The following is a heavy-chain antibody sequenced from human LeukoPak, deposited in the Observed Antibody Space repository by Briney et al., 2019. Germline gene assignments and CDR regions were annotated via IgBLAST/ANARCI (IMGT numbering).Heavy chain of an antibody. Sequence: ASVKVSCKASGYTFTSYYMHWVRQAPGQGLEWMGILNPSGGSTSYAQKFQGRVTMTRDMSTSTVYMELSSLRSEDTAVYYCATGYDFWSGSLYYMDVWGKGTTVTVSS. CDR2: LNPSGGST. CDR3: ATGYDFWSGSLYYMDV. V-gene: IGHV1-46*01. J-gene: IGHJ6*03. CDR1: GYTFTSYY. D-gene: IGHD3-3*01.